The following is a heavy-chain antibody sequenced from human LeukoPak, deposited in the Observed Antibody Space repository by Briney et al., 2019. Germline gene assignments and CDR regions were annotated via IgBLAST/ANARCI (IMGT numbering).Heavy chain of an antibody. D-gene: IGHD2-2*01. Sequence: GGSLRLSCAASGFTFGSYTMSWVRQAPGKGLEWVSYISSSSTTIYYADSVKGRFTISRDNAKNSLYLQMNSLSAEDTAVYYCARGYCSSTSCRIFDYWGQGTLVTVSS. V-gene: IGHV3-48*01. J-gene: IGHJ4*02. CDR1: GFTFGSYT. CDR2: ISSSSTTI. CDR3: ARGYCSSTSCRIFDY.